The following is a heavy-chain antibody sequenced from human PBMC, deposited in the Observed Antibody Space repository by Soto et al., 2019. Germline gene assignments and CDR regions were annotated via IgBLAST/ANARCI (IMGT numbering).Heavy chain of an antibody. J-gene: IGHJ3*02. CDR3: AAARYYYDSSGSGAFDI. CDR2: IVVGSGNT. V-gene: IGHV1-58*01. CDR1: GFTFTSSA. D-gene: IGHD3-22*01. Sequence: SVKVSCKASGFTFTSSAVQWVRQARGQRLEWIGWIVVGSGNTNYAQKFQERVTITRDMSTSTAYMELSSLRSEDTAVYYCAAARYYYDSSGSGAFDIWGQGTMVTVS.